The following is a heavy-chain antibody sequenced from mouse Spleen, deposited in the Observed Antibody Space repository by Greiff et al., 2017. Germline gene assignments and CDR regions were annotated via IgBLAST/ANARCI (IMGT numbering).Heavy chain of an antibody. CDR2: IDPETGGT. CDR3: TRALYGSSFDY. Sequence: VQLQESGAELVRPGASVTLSCKASGYTFTDYEMHWVKQTPVHGLEWIGAIDPETGGTAYNQKFKGKATLTADKSSSTAYMELRSLTSEDSAVYYCTRALYGSSFDYWGQGTTLTVSS. J-gene: IGHJ2*01. D-gene: IGHD1-1*01. CDR1: GYTFTDYE. V-gene: IGHV1-15*01.